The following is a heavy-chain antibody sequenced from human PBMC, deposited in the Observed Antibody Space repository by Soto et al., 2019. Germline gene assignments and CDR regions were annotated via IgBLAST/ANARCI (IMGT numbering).Heavy chain of an antibody. CDR3: ARIHGYSYGFFDY. D-gene: IGHD5-18*01. CDR1: GFSLSNARMG. J-gene: IGHJ4*02. V-gene: IGHV2-26*01. Sequence: QVTLKESGPVLVNPTETLTLTCTVSGFSLSNARMGVSWIRQPPGKALEWLAHIFSNDEKSYSTSLKSRLTISKDTSKSQVVLTMTNMDPVDTATYYCARIHGYSYGFFDYWGQGTLVTVSS. CDR2: IFSNDEK.